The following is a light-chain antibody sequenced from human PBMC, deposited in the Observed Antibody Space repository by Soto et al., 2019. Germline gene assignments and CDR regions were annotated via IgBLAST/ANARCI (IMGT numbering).Light chain of an antibody. CDR2: RAS. J-gene: IGKJ4*01. CDR1: QTVVDN. V-gene: IGKV3-15*01. Sequence: EILMTQSPATLSVSPGERVTLSCRASQTVVDNLVWYQQRPGQAPRLLVFRASTRATGIPDRFSGSGSGTEFTLTINSLQSGDFAVYYCQQHNAWPLTFGGGTRVEI. CDR3: QQHNAWPLT.